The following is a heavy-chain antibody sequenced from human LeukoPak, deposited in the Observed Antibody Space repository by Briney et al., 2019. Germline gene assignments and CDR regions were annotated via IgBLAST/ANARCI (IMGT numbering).Heavy chain of an antibody. CDR2: TYYRSKWYN. J-gene: IGHJ5*02. V-gene: IGHV6-1*01. D-gene: IGHD3-10*01. CDR3: ARDLLRYYGSGSYYTSNWFDP. CDR1: GDSVSSNIAA. Sequence: SQTLSLTCAISGDSVSSNIAAWNWIRQSPSRGLEWLGRTYYRSKWYNDYAVSVKSRITINPDTSKNQFSLQLNSVTPEDTAVYYCARDLLRYYGSGSYYTSNWFDPWGQGTLVTVSS.